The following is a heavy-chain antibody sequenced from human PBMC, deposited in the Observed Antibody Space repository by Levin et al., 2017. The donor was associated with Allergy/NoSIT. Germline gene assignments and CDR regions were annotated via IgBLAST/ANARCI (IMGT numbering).Heavy chain of an antibody. J-gene: IGHJ4*02. CDR2: IWYDGSNK. D-gene: IGHD3-22*01. CDR1: GFTFSSYG. CDR3: ASLPSAYDSSGYYSSVY. V-gene: IGHV3-33*01. Sequence: PGGSLRLSCAASGFTFSSYGMHWVRQAPGKGLEWVAVIWYDGSNKYYADSVKGRFTISRDNSKNTLYLQMNSLRAEDTAVYYCASLPSAYDSSGYYSSVYWGQGTLVTVSS.